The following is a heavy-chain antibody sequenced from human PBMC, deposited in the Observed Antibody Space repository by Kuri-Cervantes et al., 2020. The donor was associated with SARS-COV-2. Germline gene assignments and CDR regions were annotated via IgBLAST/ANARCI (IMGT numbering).Heavy chain of an antibody. CDR1: GFTFSSYA. V-gene: IGHV3-23*01. J-gene: IGHJ4*02. CDR3: AKDLWGFGELFYYFDY. Sequence: GESLKISCAASGFTFSSYAMSWVRQAPGKGLEWVSAISGSGGSTYYADSVKGRFTISRDNSKNTLYLQMNSLRAEDTAVYYCAKDLWGFGELFYYFDYWGQGTLVTVSS. CDR2: ISGSGGST. D-gene: IGHD3-10*01.